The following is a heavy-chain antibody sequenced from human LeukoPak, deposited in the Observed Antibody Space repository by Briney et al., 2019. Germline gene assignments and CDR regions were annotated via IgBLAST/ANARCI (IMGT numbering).Heavy chain of an antibody. J-gene: IGHJ4*02. CDR1: GFTFSSYW. V-gene: IGHV3-7*01. D-gene: IGHD6-13*01. Sequence: GGSLRLSCAASGFTFSSYWMSWVRQAPGKGLEWVSNIKQDGSEKYYVDSVKGRFTISRDNAKNSLYLQMNSLRAEDTAVYYCARDRSSSSWYYFDYWGQGTMVTVSS. CDR3: ARDRSSSSWYYFDY. CDR2: IKQDGSEK.